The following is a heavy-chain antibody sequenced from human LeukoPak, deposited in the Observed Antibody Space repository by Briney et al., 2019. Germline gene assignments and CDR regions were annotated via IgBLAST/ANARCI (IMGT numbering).Heavy chain of an antibody. CDR1: GGSISSDY. CDR2: IHNSGNN. D-gene: IGHD3-10*01. V-gene: IGHV4-59*08. Sequence: WETLSLTCTVSGGSISSDYWQWIRQPPGKGLEWVGYIHNSGNNHYNSSLKSRVTISIDTSKNQFSLKLASVTAADTAVYYCATRGYWGQGTLVAVSS. J-gene: IGHJ4*02. CDR3: ATRGY.